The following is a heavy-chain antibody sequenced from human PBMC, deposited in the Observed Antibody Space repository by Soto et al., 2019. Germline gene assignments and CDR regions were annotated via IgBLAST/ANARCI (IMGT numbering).Heavy chain of an antibody. Sequence: SEILSLTCTVSVGSVSSGDYYWSWIRQPPGKGLEWIGYIYYSGSTNYNPSLKSRVSISLDTSKNQFSLRLTSVTAADTAVYYCARIPVDTYMINWFDPWGQGTLVTVSS. J-gene: IGHJ5*02. D-gene: IGHD5-18*01. V-gene: IGHV4-61*08. CDR3: ARIPVDTYMINWFDP. CDR2: IYYSGST. CDR1: VGSVSSGDYY.